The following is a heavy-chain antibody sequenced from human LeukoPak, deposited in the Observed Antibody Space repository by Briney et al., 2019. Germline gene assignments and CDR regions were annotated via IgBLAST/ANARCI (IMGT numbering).Heavy chain of an antibody. CDR1: GFTVSSNY. CDR3: ASTFYGSGIYYFGH. D-gene: IGHD3-10*01. Sequence: LSGGSLGLSCEASGFTVSSNYMSWVRQAPGKGLEWVSVIYGGGSTYYADSVKGRFTISRDNFKNTLYLQMNSLRAEDTAVYHCASTFYGSGIYYFGHWGQGTLVTVSS. V-gene: IGHV3-53*01. CDR2: IYGGGST. J-gene: IGHJ4*02.